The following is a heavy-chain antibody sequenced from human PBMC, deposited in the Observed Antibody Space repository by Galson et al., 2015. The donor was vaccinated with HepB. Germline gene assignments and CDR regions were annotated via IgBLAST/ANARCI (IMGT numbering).Heavy chain of an antibody. D-gene: IGHD1-26*01. CDR2: ISSGGSYI. Sequence: SLRLSCAASGFTFSSYIMNWVRQAPGKGLEWVSSISSGGSYIYYADSLKGRFTISRDNAKNSLYLQMNSLRPEDTAFYYCARESSVGALYDYWGRGTLVSVSS. V-gene: IGHV3-21*01. J-gene: IGHJ4*02. CDR3: ARESSVGALYDY. CDR1: GFTFSSYI.